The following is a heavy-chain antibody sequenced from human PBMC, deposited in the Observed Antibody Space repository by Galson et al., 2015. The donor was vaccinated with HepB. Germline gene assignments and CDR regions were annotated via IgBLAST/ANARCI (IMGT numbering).Heavy chain of an antibody. Sequence: QSGAEVKKPGESLKISCKGSGYSFTSYWIGWVRQMPGKGLEWMGIIYPGDSDTRYSPSFQGQVTISADKSISTAYLQWSSLKVSDTAMYYCARSLCGGDCPPNWFDPWGQGTLVTVSS. D-gene: IGHD2-21*01. V-gene: IGHV5-51*03. CDR3: ARSLCGGDCPPNWFDP. CDR2: IYPGDSDT. CDR1: GYSFTSYW. J-gene: IGHJ5*02.